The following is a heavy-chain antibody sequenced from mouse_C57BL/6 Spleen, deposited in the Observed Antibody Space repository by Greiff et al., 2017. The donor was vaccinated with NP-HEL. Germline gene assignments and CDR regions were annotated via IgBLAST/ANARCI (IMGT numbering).Heavy chain of an antibody. CDR2: IRSKSNNYAT. CDR3: VRQEVTTGFAY. D-gene: IGHD2-2*01. Sequence: EVKVVESGGGLVQPKGSLKLSCAASGFSFNTYAMNWVRQAPGKGLEWVARIRSKSNNYATYYADSVKDRFTISRDDSESMLYLQMNNLKTEDTAMYYCVRQEVTTGFAYWGQGTLVTVSA. V-gene: IGHV10-1*01. J-gene: IGHJ3*01. CDR1: GFSFNTYA.